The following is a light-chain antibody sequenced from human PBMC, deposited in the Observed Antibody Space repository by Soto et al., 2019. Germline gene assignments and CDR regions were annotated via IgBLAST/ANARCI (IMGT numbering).Light chain of an antibody. CDR2: YNN. CDR3: AAWDDSLNGLV. J-gene: IGLJ2*01. V-gene: IGLV1-44*01. CDR1: SSNIGINT. Sequence: QSVLTQPPSASGTPGQRVTISCSGSSSNIGINTVNWYQQLPGTAPKLLIYYNNQRPSGVPDRFSGSKSGISASLAISGLQSEDEAHYYCAAWDDSLNGLVFGGGTKLTVL.